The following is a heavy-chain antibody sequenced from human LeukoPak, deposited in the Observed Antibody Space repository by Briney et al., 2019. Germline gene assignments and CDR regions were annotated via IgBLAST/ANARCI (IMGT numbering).Heavy chain of an antibody. CDR3: AKDTAVILTAPFDS. D-gene: IGHD2-21*01. CDR1: EFTFSSYA. CDR2: ISGSGTNT. V-gene: IGHV3-23*01. J-gene: IGHJ4*02. Sequence: GGSLRLSCAASEFTFSSYAMNWVRQAPGKGLEWVSAISGSGTNTYFAGSVRGRFTISRDNSNNRLYLQMNSVRAEDTAMYFCAKDTAVILTAPFDSWGQGTLVTVSS.